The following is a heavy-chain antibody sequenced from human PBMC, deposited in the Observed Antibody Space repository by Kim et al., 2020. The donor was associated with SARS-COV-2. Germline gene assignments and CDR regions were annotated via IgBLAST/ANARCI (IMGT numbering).Heavy chain of an antibody. CDR2: ISSSSSYT. V-gene: IGHV3-11*03. Sequence: GGSLRLSCAASGFTFSDYYMSWIRQAQGKGLEWASYISSSSSYTNYAAPVKGRFTISRDNANNSLYLQMNSLRAEDTAVYYCSRRGTLRWFDPWGQGTLVTVSS. CDR1: GFTFSDYY. CDR3: SRRGTLRWFDP. D-gene: IGHD1-1*01. J-gene: IGHJ5*02.